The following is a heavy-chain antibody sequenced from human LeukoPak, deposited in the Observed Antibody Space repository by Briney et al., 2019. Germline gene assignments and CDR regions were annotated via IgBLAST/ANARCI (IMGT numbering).Heavy chain of an antibody. CDR1: GFTFSTYT. CDR3: ARDSGYSPFVDY. J-gene: IGHJ4*02. CDR2: ISSSTIYI. Sequence: PGWSLRLSCAASGFTFSTYTMNWVRQAPGKGLEWVSSISSSTIYIYYADSVKGRFTISRDNAKHSLSLQMNSLRAEDTAVYYCARDSGYSPFVDYWGQGTLVTVSS. V-gene: IGHV3-21*01. D-gene: IGHD3-22*01.